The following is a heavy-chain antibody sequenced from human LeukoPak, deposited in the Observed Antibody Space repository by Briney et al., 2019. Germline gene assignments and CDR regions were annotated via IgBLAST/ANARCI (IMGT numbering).Heavy chain of an antibody. CDR1: GGSISSGDYY. V-gene: IGHV4-30-4*01. CDR3: ARVFVDWYYDFWSGYYRGWFDP. Sequence: SETLSLTCTVSGGSISSGDYYWSWIRQPPGKGLEWIGYIYYGGSTYYNPSLKSRVTISVDTSKNQFSLKLSSVTAADTAVYYCARVFVDWYYDFWSGYYRGWFDPWGQGTLVTVSS. CDR2: IYYGGST. D-gene: IGHD3-3*01. J-gene: IGHJ5*02.